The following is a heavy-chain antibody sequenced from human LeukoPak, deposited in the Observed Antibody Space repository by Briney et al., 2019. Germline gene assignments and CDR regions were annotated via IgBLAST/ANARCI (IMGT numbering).Heavy chain of an antibody. D-gene: IGHD2-2*01. J-gene: IGHJ6*03. CDR2: IYHSGST. V-gene: IGHV4-30-2*01. CDR1: GGSISSGGYY. CDR3: AWGTYCSSTSCSDYYYYYYMDV. Sequence: SETLSLTCTVSGGSISSGGYYWSWIRQPPGKGLEWIGYIYHSGSTYYNPSLKSRVTISVDRSKNQFSLKLSSVTAADTAVYYCAWGTYCSSTSCSDYYYYYYMDVWGKGTTVTVSS.